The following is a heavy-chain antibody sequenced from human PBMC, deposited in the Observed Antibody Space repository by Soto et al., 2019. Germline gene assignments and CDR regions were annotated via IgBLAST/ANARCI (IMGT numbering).Heavy chain of an antibody. CDR3: ARRYGGILDY. CDR2: IYYSGST. CDR1: GGSISSYY. Sequence: QVQLQESGPGLVKPSETLSLTCTVSGGSISSYYWSWIRQPPGKGLEWIGYIYYSGSTNYNPSLNSRVTISVDTSKNQFSLKLSSVTAADTAVYYCARRYGGILDYWGQGTLVTVSS. D-gene: IGHD4-17*01. V-gene: IGHV4-59*08. J-gene: IGHJ4*02.